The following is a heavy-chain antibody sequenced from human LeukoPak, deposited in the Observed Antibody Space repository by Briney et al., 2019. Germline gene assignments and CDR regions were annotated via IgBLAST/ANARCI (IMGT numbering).Heavy chain of an antibody. J-gene: IGHJ4*02. V-gene: IGHV4-61*02. CDR1: GGSISSGSYY. CDR3: ARRSGSSISFDY. Sequence: KPSQTLSLTCTVSGGSISSGSYYWSWIRQPAGKGLEWIGRIYTSGSTNYNPSLKSRVTISVDTSKNQFSLKLSSVTAADTAVYYCARRSGSSISFDYWGQGTLVTVSS. CDR2: IYTSGST. D-gene: IGHD3-10*01.